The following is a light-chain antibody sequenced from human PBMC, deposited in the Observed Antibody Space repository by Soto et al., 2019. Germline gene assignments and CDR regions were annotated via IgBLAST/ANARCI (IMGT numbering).Light chain of an antibody. CDR1: QGIRSY. V-gene: IGKV1-9*01. CDR2: IAS. CDR3: QQLDSMPIT. Sequence: IQLTQSPSSLSASVGDRVAITCRASQGIRSYLAWYQQKPGEAPKXLISIASILQSGVPSRFSGSGSGTDLVITISSLKPEDAETYYCQQLDSMPITFCQGTRLEIK. J-gene: IGKJ5*01.